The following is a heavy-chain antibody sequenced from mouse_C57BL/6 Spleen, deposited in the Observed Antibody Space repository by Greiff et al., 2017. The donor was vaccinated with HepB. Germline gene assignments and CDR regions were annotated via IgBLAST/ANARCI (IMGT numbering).Heavy chain of an antibody. CDR2: IWGDGST. Sequence: QVQLQQSGPGLVAPSQSLSITCTVSGFSLPSYGVSWVRQPPGKGLEWLGVIWGDGSTNYHSALISRLSISKDNSKSQVFLKLNSLQTDDTATYYCAKPITTVVAPRGYYAMDYWGQGTSVTVSS. D-gene: IGHD1-1*01. CDR3: AKPITTVVAPRGYYAMDY. CDR1: GFSLPSYG. V-gene: IGHV2-3*01. J-gene: IGHJ4*01.